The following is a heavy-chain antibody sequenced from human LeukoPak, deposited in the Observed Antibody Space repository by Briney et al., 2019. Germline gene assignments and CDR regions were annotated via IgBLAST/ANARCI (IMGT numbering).Heavy chain of an antibody. D-gene: IGHD2-21*02. CDR1: GGSISSYY. CDR2: IYYSGST. Sequence: SETLSLTCTVSGGSISSYYWSWIRQPPGKGLEGIGYIYYSGSTTYNPSLKSRVTISADTSKNQFSLKLSSVTAADTAVYYCARIYCGGDCRGYYYHYYMDVWGKGTTVTISS. J-gene: IGHJ6*03. CDR3: ARIYCGGDCRGYYYHYYMDV. V-gene: IGHV4-59*08.